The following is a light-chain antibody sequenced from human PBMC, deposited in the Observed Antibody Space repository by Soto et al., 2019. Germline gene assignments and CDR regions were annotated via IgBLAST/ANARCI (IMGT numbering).Light chain of an antibody. V-gene: IGKV3-11*01. CDR1: QSVSSY. CDR2: DAS. CDR3: KQRSHWPPWT. J-gene: IGKJ1*01. Sequence: EIVLTQSPATLSLSPGERATLSCRASQSVSSYLAWYQQKPGQAPRLLIYDASNRATGIPAWFSSSGSGTDFTLTISRLEPEDFDVYYCKQRSHWPPWTLGQGTKVASK.